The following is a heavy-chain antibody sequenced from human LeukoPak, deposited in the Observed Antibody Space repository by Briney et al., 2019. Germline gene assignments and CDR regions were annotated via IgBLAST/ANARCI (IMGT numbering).Heavy chain of an antibody. V-gene: IGHV1-2*06. Sequence: ASVTVSCKTSGYTFTGSYMHWVRQAPGQGLEWMGRINPNSGGTSYAQKLQGRVTMTRDTSISTVYMELSRLRSDDTAIYYCARGPADYGGTYWDLDSWGQGTLVTVSS. CDR3: ARGPADYGGTYWDLDS. CDR2: INPNSGGT. D-gene: IGHD4/OR15-4a*01. J-gene: IGHJ4*02. CDR1: GYTFTGSY.